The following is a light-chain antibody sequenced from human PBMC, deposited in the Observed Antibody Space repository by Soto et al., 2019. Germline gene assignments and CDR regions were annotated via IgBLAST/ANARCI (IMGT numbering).Light chain of an antibody. CDR1: NTDVGGYNY. CDR3: CSYAXRDTLYV. V-gene: IGLV2-11*01. Sequence: QSVRTQPRSVSGSPGQSVTISCTGTNTDVGGYNYVSWYQQHPGKVPKLMLYDVSKRPSGVPDRFSGSKSGNTASLTISGLQAEDEADYYCCSYAXRDTLYVFGSGTKVTVL. J-gene: IGLJ1*01. CDR2: DVS.